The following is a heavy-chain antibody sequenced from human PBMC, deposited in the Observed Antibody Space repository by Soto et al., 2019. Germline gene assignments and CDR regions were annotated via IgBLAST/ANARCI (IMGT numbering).Heavy chain of an antibody. Sequence: QVQLQQWGAGLLKPSETLSLTCAVYGGSFSGYYWSWIRQPPGKGLEWIGEINHSGSTNYNPSLKSRVTISVDTSKNQFSLKLSSVTAADTAVYYCARVSVADYGDDYFDYWGQGTLVTVSS. CDR1: GGSFSGYY. J-gene: IGHJ4*02. CDR3: ARVSVADYGDDYFDY. CDR2: INHSGST. D-gene: IGHD4-17*01. V-gene: IGHV4-34*01.